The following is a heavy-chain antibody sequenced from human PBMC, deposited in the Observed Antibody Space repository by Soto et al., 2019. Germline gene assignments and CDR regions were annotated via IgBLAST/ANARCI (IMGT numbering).Heavy chain of an antibody. CDR1: GFTFSSYA. CDR3: AKRRSVVVAAATNY. Sequence: GGSLRLSCAVSGFTFSSYAMSWVRQAPGKGLEWVSVISGSADSTYYADSVKGRFTISRDNSKNTLYLQMNSLRAEDTAVYYCAKRRSVVVAAATNYWGQGTLVTGSS. D-gene: IGHD2-15*01. CDR2: ISGSADST. V-gene: IGHV3-23*01. J-gene: IGHJ4*02.